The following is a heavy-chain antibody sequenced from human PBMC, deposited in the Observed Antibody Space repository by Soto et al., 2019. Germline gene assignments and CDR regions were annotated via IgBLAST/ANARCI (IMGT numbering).Heavy chain of an antibody. CDR3: ARGSGYYRNFDS. CDR1: GGSITSGGYS. J-gene: IGHJ4*02. D-gene: IGHD3-3*01. CDR2: VFDSGNT. Sequence: QVQLQESGPGLVKPSQTLSLTCYVSGGSITSGGYSWTWIRHQPGKALQWIGYVFDSGNTYYNPSLKGRLTISVDTAKNLFSLELSSVTAADTAGYYCARGSGYYRNFDSWGQGTLVSVSS. V-gene: IGHV4-31*02.